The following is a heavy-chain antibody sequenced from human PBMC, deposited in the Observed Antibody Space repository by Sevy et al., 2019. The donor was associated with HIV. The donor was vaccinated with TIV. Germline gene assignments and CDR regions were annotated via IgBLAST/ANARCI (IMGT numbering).Heavy chain of an antibody. V-gene: IGHV3-33*01. D-gene: IGHD6-19*01. CDR2: IWYDGSNK. J-gene: IGHJ4*02. CDR1: GFTFSTYG. Sequence: GGSLRLSCVASGFTFSTYGMHWVRQAPGKGLEWVAVIWYDGSNKEYVDSLKGRFTISRDNSKDILYLQMNSLRAEDTVVYYCARENIAVAGIGYYFDHWGQGTLVTVSS. CDR3: ARENIAVAGIGYYFDH.